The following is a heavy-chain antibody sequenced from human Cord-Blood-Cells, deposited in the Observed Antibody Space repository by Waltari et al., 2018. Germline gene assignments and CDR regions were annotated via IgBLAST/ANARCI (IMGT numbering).Heavy chain of an antibody. V-gene: IGHV1-46*01. CDR2: INPSGGST. CDR3: ARHGIVGATDAFDI. J-gene: IGHJ3*02. Sequence: QVQLVQSGAEVKKPGASGKVSCKASGYTFPSSYLHWVRQAPGQGLEWMGIINPSGGSTSYAQKFQGRVTMTRDTSTSTVYMELSSLRSEDTAVYYCARHGIVGATDAFDIWGQGTMVTVSS. CDR1: GYTFPSSY. D-gene: IGHD1-26*01.